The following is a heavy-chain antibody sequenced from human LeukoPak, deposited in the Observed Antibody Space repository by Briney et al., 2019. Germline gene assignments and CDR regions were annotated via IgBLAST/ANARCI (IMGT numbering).Heavy chain of an antibody. V-gene: IGHV1-2*02. CDR3: ARGAVSGTYRYLY. CDR1: GYTFSGYQ. J-gene: IGHJ4*02. CDR2: INPNSGDT. Sequence: ASVTVSCKASGYTFSGYQIHWVRQAPGQGLEWMGWINPNSGDTNYARKFQGRVTMTSDTSISTAYMELSRLSSDDTAVYSCARGAVSGTYRYLYWGQGTLVTVSS. D-gene: IGHD3-16*02.